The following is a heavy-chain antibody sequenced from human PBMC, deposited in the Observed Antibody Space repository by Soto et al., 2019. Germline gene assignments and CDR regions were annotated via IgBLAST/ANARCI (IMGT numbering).Heavy chain of an antibody. CDR3: ARPVLGYCSGGSCSAPDY. CDR2: ISSSSSYI. J-gene: IGHJ4*02. D-gene: IGHD2-15*01. Sequence: EVQLVESGGGLVKPGGSLRLSCAASGFTFSSYSMNWVRQAPGKGLEWVSSISSSSSYIYYADSVKGRFTISRDNAKNSLYLQMNSLRAEDTAVYYWARPVLGYCSGGSCSAPDYWGQGTLVTVSS. CDR1: GFTFSSYS. V-gene: IGHV3-21*01.